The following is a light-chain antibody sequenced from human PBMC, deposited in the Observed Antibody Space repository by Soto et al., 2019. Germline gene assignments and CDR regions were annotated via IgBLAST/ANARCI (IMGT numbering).Light chain of an antibody. Sequence: QSVLTQPPSVSGAPGQMVTISCTGSSSNIGAGYDVHWYQQLPGTAPKLLIYGDNNRPSGVPDRFSGSKSGTSASLAITGLQAEDEADYYCQSYDSSLSAWVFGGGTQLTVL. CDR1: SSNIGAGYD. V-gene: IGLV1-40*01. J-gene: IGLJ3*02. CDR3: QSYDSSLSAWV. CDR2: GDN.